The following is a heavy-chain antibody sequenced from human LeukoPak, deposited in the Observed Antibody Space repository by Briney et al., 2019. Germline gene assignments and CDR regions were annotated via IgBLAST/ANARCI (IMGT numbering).Heavy chain of an antibody. CDR1: GFTFSSYS. CDR3: ARDGPGPYYDSSGHDY. CDR2: ISSSSSTI. D-gene: IGHD3-22*01. J-gene: IGHJ4*02. V-gene: IGHV3-48*01. Sequence: GGSLRLSCAASGFTFSSYSMNWVRQAPGKGLEWVSYISSSSSTIYYADSVKGRFTISRDNAKNSLYLQMNSLRAEDTAVYYCARDGPGPYYDSSGHDYWGQGTLVTVSS.